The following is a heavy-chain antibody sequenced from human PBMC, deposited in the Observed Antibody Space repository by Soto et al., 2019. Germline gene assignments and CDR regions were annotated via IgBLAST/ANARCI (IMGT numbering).Heavy chain of an antibody. Sequence: PSETLSLTCAVYGGSFSGYYWSWIRQPPGKGLEWIGEINHSGSTNYNPSLKSRVTISVDTSKNQFSLKLSPVTAADTAVYYCAGGSGSYWRRFDYWGQGTLVTVSS. CDR3: AGGSGSYWRRFDY. CDR2: INHSGST. J-gene: IGHJ4*02. CDR1: GGSFSGYY. D-gene: IGHD1-26*01. V-gene: IGHV4-34*01.